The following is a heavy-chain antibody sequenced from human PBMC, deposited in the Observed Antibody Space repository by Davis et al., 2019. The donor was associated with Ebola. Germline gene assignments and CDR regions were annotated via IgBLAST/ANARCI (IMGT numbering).Heavy chain of an antibody. CDR3: ARELPVTGHRSADY. CDR1: GYNFIEYF. CDR2: INSNNGDT. D-gene: IGHD2-21*02. V-gene: IGHV1-2*02. J-gene: IGHJ4*02. Sequence: ASVQVSCKASGYNFIEYFMHWVRQAPGQGLEWMGRINSNNGDTNYAQRFQGRVTMTREMSTTTAFMELTSLTSDDTAIYFCARELPVTGHRSADYWGQGTLVTVSS.